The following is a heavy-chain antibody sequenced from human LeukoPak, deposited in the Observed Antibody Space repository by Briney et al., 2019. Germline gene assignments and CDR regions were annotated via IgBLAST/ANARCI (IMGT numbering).Heavy chain of an antibody. CDR2: IYSDGST. J-gene: IGHJ6*02. V-gene: IGHV3-53*01. Sequence: GGSLRLSCAASGFIVSGDFMSWVRQAPGKGLEWVSVIYSDGSTYYADSVEGRFTISRDNSKNTLYLQMNSLRAEDTAAYYCAKAVRPFYYYYYGMDVWGQGTTVTVSS. CDR3: AKAVRPFYYYYYGMDV. CDR1: GFIVSGDF.